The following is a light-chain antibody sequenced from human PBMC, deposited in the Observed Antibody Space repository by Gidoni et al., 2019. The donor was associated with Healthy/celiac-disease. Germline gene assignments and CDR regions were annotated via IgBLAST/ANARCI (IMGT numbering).Light chain of an antibody. CDR1: QRLLHSNGYNY. CDR2: LGS. J-gene: IGKJ3*01. Sequence: IVMIQSPLSLPVAPGAPASIPCRSSQRLLHSNGYNYLDWYQQKPGQSPQLLIYLGSNRASGLPDRFSGSGSGTDFTLKISSVEAEDVGVYYCMQALHTLFTFGPGTKVDIK. V-gene: IGKV2-28*01. CDR3: MQALHTLFT.